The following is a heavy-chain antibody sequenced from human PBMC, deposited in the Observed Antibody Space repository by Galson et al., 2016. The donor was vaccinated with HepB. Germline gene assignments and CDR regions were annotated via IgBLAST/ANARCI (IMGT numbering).Heavy chain of an antibody. Sequence: QSGAEVKKPGESLKISCRGSGSRFTTYWIGWVRQMPGKGLEWMGIIYPGNSDTRYSPSFQGQVTISADKSISTAYLQWSRLKASDTAMYFCARRSGTTTNYYYYFAMDVWGQGTTVTVSS. V-gene: IGHV5-51*01. J-gene: IGHJ6*02. D-gene: IGHD1-1*01. CDR2: IYPGNSDT. CDR1: GSRFTTYW. CDR3: ARRSGTTTNYYYYFAMDV.